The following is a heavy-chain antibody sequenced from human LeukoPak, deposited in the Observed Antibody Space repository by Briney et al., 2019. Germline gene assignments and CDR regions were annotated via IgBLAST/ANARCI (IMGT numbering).Heavy chain of an antibody. CDR1: GGTFYSYA. Sequence: SVKVSCKLSGGTFYSYAMNWVRQAPGQGLEWMGRIIPIYGTTNYAQKFQGRLAITADDPPTTAHMEMSGLTSEDTAVYYCARAPIELPTDWDDHVFDIWGQGTLVTVSS. CDR2: IIPIYGTT. V-gene: IGHV1-69*13. CDR3: ARAPIELPTDWDDHVFDI. J-gene: IGHJ3*02. D-gene: IGHD5-24*01.